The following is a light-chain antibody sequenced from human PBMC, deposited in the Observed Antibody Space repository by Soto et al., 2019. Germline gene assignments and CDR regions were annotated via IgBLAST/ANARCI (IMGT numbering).Light chain of an antibody. CDR3: QQYNSYSWT. CDR1: QSVSSN. V-gene: IGKV3D-15*01. J-gene: IGKJ1*01. CDR2: GVS. Sequence: IVRTQSPVTLSVSPGGRAILSCRASQSVSSNLAWYRQKPGQAPRLLIYGVSSRATGVPDRFSGSGSGTDFTLTISSLQPDDIATYSCQQYNSYSWTFGQGTKVDIK.